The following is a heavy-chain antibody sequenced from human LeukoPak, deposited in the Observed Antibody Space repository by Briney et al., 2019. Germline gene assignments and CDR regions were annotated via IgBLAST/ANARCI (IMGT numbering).Heavy chain of an antibody. V-gene: IGHV3-7*01. Sequence: PGGSLRLSCAASGFTFSSYSMNWVRQAPGKGLGWVANIKQDGSAKYSVDSVKGRFTISIDNAKNSLYLQMNSLRAEDTAVYYCARLNSGSYYGMDAFDIWGQGTMVTVSS. CDR2: IKQDGSAK. CDR3: ARLNSGSYYGMDAFDI. J-gene: IGHJ3*02. CDR1: GFTFSSYS. D-gene: IGHD1-26*01.